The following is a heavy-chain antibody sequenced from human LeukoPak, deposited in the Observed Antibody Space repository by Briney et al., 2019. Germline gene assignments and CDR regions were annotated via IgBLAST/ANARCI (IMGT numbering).Heavy chain of an antibody. J-gene: IGHJ6*03. V-gene: IGHV1-18*04. CDR2: ISAYNGNT. Sequence: ASVKVSCKASGYTFTSYGISWVRQAPGQGLEWMGWISAYNGNTNYAQKLQGRVTMTTDTPTSTAYMELRSLRSDDTAVYYCAREGGRIAAAGTVYMDVWGKGTTVTVSS. CDR1: GYTFTSYG. D-gene: IGHD6-13*01. CDR3: AREGGRIAAAGTVYMDV.